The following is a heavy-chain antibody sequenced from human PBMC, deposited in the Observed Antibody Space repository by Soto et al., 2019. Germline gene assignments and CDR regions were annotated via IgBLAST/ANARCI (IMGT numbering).Heavy chain of an antibody. D-gene: IGHD3-3*01. V-gene: IGHV4-61*01. CDR3: ARDFAYFDS. CDR2: DYHTGRT. Sequence: PSENLSLTCTVSGGSFKSGSYSCSWLRQPPGKGLAWIGYDYHTGRTSYNPSLKSRVSISMDTSKNQFSLNVDSVTAADTAVYFCARDFAYFDSWGQGTLVT. J-gene: IGHJ4*02. CDR1: GGSFKSGSYS.